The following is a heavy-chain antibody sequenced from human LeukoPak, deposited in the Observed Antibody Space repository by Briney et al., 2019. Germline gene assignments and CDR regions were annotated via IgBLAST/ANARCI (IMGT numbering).Heavy chain of an antibody. CDR2: IYPGDSDT. V-gene: IGHV5-51*01. CDR3: ARHNRFYCSSTSCYGGKHAFDI. J-gene: IGHJ3*02. CDR1: GYSFTSYW. Sequence: GESLKISCKGSGYSFTSYWIGWVRQMPGKGLEWMGIIYPGDSDTRYSPSFQGQVTISADKSISTAYLQWSSLKASDTAMYYCARHNRFYCSSTSCYGGKHAFDIWGQGTMVTVSS. D-gene: IGHD2-2*01.